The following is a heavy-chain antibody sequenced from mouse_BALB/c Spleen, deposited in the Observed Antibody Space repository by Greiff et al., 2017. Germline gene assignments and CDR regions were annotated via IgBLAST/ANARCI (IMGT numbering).Heavy chain of an antibody. V-gene: IGHV5-17*02. CDR1: GFTFSSFG. CDR3: ARSHRYDGLDY. J-gene: IGHJ2*01. D-gene: IGHD2-14*01. Sequence: EVKLVESGGGLVQPGGSRKLSCAASGFTFSSFGMHWVRQAPEKGLEWVAYISSGSSATYYIDTVKGRFTISRDNPKNTLFLQMTSLRSEDTAMYYCARSHRYDGLDYWGQGTTLTVSS. CDR2: ISSGSSAT.